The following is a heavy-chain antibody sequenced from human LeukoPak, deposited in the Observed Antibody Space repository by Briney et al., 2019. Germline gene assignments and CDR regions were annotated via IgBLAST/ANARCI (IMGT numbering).Heavy chain of an antibody. CDR1: GGTFSSYA. V-gene: IGHV1-69*01. CDR2: IIPIFGTA. J-gene: IGHJ3*02. D-gene: IGHD2-2*02. Sequence: SVKVSCKASGGTFSSYAISWVRQAPGQGLEWMGGIIPIFGTANYAQKFQGRVTITADESTSTAYMELSSLRSEDTAVYYCARAGRRYCSSTSCYTGHVDAFDIWGQGTMVTVSS. CDR3: ARAGRRYCSSTSCYTGHVDAFDI.